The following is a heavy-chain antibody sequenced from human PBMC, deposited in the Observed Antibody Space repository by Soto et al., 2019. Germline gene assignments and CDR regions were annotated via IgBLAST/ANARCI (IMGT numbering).Heavy chain of an antibody. J-gene: IGHJ6*02. CDR2: IDPADSST. D-gene: IGHD1-26*01. V-gene: IGHV5-10-1*01. Sequence: GESLKISCQGSGYSFTTYWISWVRQMPGKGLEWMGKIDPADSSTNYSPSFQGHITISVDRSINTANLQFSSLKAADTAVYYCARLEKWYYKYYGLDVWGQGNMVTVSS. CDR3: ARLEKWYYKYYGLDV. CDR1: GYSFTTYW.